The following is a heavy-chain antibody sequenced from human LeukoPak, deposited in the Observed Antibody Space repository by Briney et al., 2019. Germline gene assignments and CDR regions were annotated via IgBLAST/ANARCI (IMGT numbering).Heavy chain of an antibody. CDR1: GFTVGDHA. CDR3: RRGPIQLWVHNGMDV. D-gene: IGHD5-18*01. V-gene: IGHV3-49*04. Sequence: PGGSVRLSCTTSGFTVGDHAMSWVRQAPGEGREWVGFIRSNAYRGITEYAASVIGRFTISRDDSNSVVYLQMNSQKSEDTAVYYCRRGPIQLWVHNGMDVWGQGTTVTVSS. J-gene: IGHJ6*02. CDR2: IRSNAYRGIT.